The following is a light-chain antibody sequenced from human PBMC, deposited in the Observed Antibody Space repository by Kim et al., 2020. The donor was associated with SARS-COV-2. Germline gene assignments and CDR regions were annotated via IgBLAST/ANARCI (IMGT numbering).Light chain of an antibody. J-gene: IGKJ4*01. Sequence: EIVLTQSPGTLSLSPGERVTLSCRASQSVSNNLAWYQQRPGQAPRLLIYGASTRATDISARFSGSGSGTDFTLTIRSLQSEDVAVYYCQQYNDWPLLTFGGGTKVDIK. CDR2: GAS. V-gene: IGKV3-15*01. CDR3: QQYNDWPLLT. CDR1: QSVSNN.